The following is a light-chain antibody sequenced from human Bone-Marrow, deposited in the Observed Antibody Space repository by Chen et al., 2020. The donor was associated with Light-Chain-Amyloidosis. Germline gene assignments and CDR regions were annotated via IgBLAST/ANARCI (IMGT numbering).Light chain of an antibody. CDR3: MQVLQTPYT. V-gene: IGKV2-28*01. J-gene: IGKJ2*01. CDR2: LGS. Sequence: DIVMTQSPLSLPVTPGEPASISCRSTQSLLHSHGDNYLDWYLQKPGQSPHLLIYLGSNRASGVSDRFSGSGSGTDFTLKISRVEAEDVGVYYCMQVLQTPYTFGQGTKLEIK. CDR1: QSLLHSHGDNY.